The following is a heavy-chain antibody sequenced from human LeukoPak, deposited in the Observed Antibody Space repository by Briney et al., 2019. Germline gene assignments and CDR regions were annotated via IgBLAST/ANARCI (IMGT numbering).Heavy chain of an antibody. J-gene: IGHJ6*03. Sequence: SETLSLTCTVSGGSISSYYWSWIRQPPGKGLEWIGYIYYSGSTNYNPSLKSRVTISVDTSKNQFSLKLSSVTAAYTAVYYCARDQYYGSGYYMDVWGKGTTVTISS. CDR1: GGSISSYY. CDR3: ARDQYYGSGYYMDV. CDR2: IYYSGST. D-gene: IGHD3-10*01. V-gene: IGHV4-59*01.